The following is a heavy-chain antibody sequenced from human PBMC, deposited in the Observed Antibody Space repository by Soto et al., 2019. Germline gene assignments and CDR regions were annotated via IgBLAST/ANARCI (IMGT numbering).Heavy chain of an antibody. CDR2: IRGSGDRT. CDR3: AKQQGPGTPYYYAMEV. Sequence: GVLRLSCAASGFTFSSYAMSLVRHAPGKGLEWVSVIRGSGDRTYYADSVKGRFTISRDNSKNTLYMQMNTLRAEDTAVYYCAKQQGPGTPYYYAMEVWGQGTKGTGS. CDR1: GFTFSSYA. D-gene: IGHD3-10*01. J-gene: IGHJ6*02. V-gene: IGHV3-23*01.